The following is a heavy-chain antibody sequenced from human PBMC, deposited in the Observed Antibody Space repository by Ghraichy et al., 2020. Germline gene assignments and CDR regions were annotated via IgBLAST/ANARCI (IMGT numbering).Heavy chain of an antibody. J-gene: IGHJ4*02. CDR3: ARDEGVTAGSYFDY. CDR2: IHYSGST. Sequence: SQTLSLTCTVSGASINSGAYYWSWIRQHPGRGLEWIGYIHYSGSTYYNPSLKSRATMSVDTSKNQFSLKLSSVTAADTAVYYCARDEGVTAGSYFDYWGQGTLVTVSS. D-gene: IGHD2-21*02. CDR1: GASINSGAYY. V-gene: IGHV4-31*03.